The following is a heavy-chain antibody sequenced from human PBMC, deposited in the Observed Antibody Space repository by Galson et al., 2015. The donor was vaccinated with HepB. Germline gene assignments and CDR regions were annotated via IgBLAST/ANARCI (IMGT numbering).Heavy chain of an antibody. CDR2: IYYSGST. V-gene: IGHV4-59*08. CDR3: ARHYSSSSSAFDI. J-gene: IGHJ3*02. D-gene: IGHD6-6*01. Sequence: ETLSLTCTVSGGSISSYYWSWIRQPPGKGLEWIGYIYYSGSTNYNPSLKSRVTISVDTSKNQFSLRLSSVTAADTAVYYCARHYSSSSSAFDIWGQGTMVTVSS. CDR1: GGSISSYY.